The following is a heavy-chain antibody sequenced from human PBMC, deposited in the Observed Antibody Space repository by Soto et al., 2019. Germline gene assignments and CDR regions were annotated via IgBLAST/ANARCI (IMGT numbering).Heavy chain of an antibody. D-gene: IGHD2-15*01. Sequence: QVQLQESGPGLVKPSQTLSLTCTVSGGSISSGGYYWSWIRQHPGKGLEWIGYIYYSGSTYYNPTLQSRVTISVDTSKNQFSLKLSSVTAADTAVYYCAREPFVDVHAFDIWGQGTMVTVSS. J-gene: IGHJ3*02. V-gene: IGHV4-31*03. CDR1: GGSISSGGYY. CDR2: IYYSGST. CDR3: AREPFVDVHAFDI.